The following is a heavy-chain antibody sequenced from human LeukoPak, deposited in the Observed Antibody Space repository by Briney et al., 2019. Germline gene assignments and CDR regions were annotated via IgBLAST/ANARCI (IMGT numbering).Heavy chain of an antibody. CDR3: ARCEGDYGDYYYGMDV. D-gene: IGHD4-17*01. J-gene: IGHJ6*02. CDR2: IYYSGST. Sequence: SETLSLTCTVSGGSISSYYWSWIRQPPGKGLEWIGYIYYSGSTNYNPSLKSRVTISVDTSKNQFSLKLSSVTAADTAVYYCARCEGDYGDYYYGMDVWGQGTTVTVSS. V-gene: IGHV4-59*01. CDR1: GGSISSYY.